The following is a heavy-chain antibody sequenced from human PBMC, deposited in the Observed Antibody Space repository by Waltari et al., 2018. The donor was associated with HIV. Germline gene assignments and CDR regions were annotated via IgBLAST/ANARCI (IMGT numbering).Heavy chain of an antibody. CDR1: GYTFTSYG. CDR3: ASSLCTNGVCAMGDAFDI. CDR2: ISAYNGNT. J-gene: IGHJ3*02. D-gene: IGHD2-8*01. V-gene: IGHV1-18*01. Sequence: QVQLVQSGAEVKKPGASVKVSCKASGYTFTSYGISWVRQAPGQGLEWMGWISAYNGNTNYAQKLQGRVTMTTDTSTSTAYMELRSLRSDDTALYYCASSLCTNGVCAMGDAFDIWGQGTMVTVSS.